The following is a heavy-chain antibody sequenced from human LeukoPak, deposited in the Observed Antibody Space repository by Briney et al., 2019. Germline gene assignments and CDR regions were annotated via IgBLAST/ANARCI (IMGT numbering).Heavy chain of an antibody. D-gene: IGHD2-21*01. CDR3: ARDRVLYFYYGMDV. Sequence: GRSLRLSCAASGFTFSSYSIHRVRQAPGKGLEWVAVVSYDGSSENYADSVKGRFTISRDNSKNTLYLQMNSLRAEDTAVYYCARDRVLYFYYGMDVWGQGTTVTVSS. CDR2: VSYDGSSE. CDR1: GFTFSSYS. J-gene: IGHJ6*02. V-gene: IGHV3-30-3*01.